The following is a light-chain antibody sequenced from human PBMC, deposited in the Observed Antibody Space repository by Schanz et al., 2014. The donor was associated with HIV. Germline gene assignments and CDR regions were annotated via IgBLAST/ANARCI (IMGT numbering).Light chain of an antibody. CDR3: QQYDNWPPFT. J-gene: IGKJ2*01. Sequence: IVLTQSPGTLSLSPGERATLSCRASQSLGSNFLAWYQQKPGQAPRLLIYAASTRATGVPARFSGSGSGRDFTLSISGLQSEDFAVYYCQQYDNWPPFTFGQGTKLEIK. CDR1: QSLGSN. V-gene: IGKV3-15*01. CDR2: AAS.